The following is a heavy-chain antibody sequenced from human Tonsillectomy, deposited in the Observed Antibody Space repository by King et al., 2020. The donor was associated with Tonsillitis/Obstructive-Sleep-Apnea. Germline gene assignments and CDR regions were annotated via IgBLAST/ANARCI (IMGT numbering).Heavy chain of an antibody. CDR2: IIPIFGTA. J-gene: IGHJ4*02. V-gene: IGHV1-69*01. Sequence: QLVQSGAEVKKPGSSVKVSCKASGGTFSSYAISWVRQAPGQGLEWMGGIIPIFGTANYAQKFQGRVTITADESTSTAYMELSSLRSEDTAVYYCARWGTREGTGIAAAGTLTSAVYFDYWGQGTLVTVSS. D-gene: IGHD6-13*01. CDR1: GGTFSSYA. CDR3: ARWGTREGTGIAAAGTLTSAVYFDY.